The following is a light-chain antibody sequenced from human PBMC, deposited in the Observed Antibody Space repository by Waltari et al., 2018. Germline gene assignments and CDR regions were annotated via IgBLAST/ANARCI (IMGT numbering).Light chain of an antibody. CDR1: SSDVGSYNF. V-gene: IGLV2-23*02. J-gene: IGLJ2*01. Sequence: QSALTQPASVSGSPGQSITISCTGTSSDVGSYNFVSWYQQHPGKAPKIKIYEVSKRPSGVSTRVSGSKSGNTASLTISGLQAEDEADYYCCSYAGSSTVVFGGGTKLTVL. CDR2: EVS. CDR3: CSYAGSSTVV.